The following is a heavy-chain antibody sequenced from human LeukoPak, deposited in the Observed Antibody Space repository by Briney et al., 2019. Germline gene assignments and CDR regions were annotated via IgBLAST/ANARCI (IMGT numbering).Heavy chain of an antibody. CDR3: AREDIAAAGTGDY. D-gene: IGHD6-13*01. CDR2: INPNGGGT. Sequence: GASVKVSCKASGYTFTGYYMHWVRQAPGQGLEWMGWINPNGGGTNYAQKFQGRVTMTRDTSISTAYMELSRLRSDDTAVYYCAREDIAAAGTGDYWGQGTLVTVSS. J-gene: IGHJ4*02. V-gene: IGHV1-2*02. CDR1: GYTFTGYY.